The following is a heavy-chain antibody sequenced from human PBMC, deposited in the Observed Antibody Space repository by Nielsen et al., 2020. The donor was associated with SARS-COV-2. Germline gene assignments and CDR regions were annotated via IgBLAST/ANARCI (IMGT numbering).Heavy chain of an antibody. Sequence: GESLKISCAASGFTFSSYGMHWVRQAPGKGLEWVAVIWYDGSNKYYADSVKGRFTISRDNSKNTLYLQMNSLRVEDTAVYYCARDEMDSSGWFPWGQGTLVTVSS. V-gene: IGHV3-33*08. J-gene: IGHJ5*02. CDR1: GFTFSSYG. CDR3: ARDEMDSSGWFP. CDR2: IWYDGSNK. D-gene: IGHD6-19*01.